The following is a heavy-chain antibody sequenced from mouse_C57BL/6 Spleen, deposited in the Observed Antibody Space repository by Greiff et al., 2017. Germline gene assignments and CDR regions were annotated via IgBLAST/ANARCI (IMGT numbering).Heavy chain of an antibody. CDR2: ISYDGSN. CDR1: GYSITSGYY. Sequence: EVQLVESGPGLVKPSQSLSLTCSVTGYSITSGYYWNWIRQFPGNKLEWMGYISYDGSNNYNPSLKNRISITRDTSKNQFFLKLNSVTTEDTATYYCARAYDGYPYAMDYWGQGTSVTVSS. CDR3: ARAYDGYPYAMDY. J-gene: IGHJ4*01. V-gene: IGHV3-6*01. D-gene: IGHD2-3*01.